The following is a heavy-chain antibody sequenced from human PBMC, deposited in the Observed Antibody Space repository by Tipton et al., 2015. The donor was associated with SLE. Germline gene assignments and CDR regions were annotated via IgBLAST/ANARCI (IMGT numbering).Heavy chain of an antibody. J-gene: IGHJ3*02. CDR3: ARHRATVGDAFDI. CDR2: IYYSGST. V-gene: IGHV4-34*01. Sequence: TLSLTCAVYGGSFSDYYWSWIRQPPGKGLEWIGSIYYSGSTYYNPSLKSRVTISVDTSKNQFSLKLSSVTAADTAVYYCARHRATVGDAFDIWGQGTMVTVSS. D-gene: IGHD1-26*01. CDR1: GGSFSDYY.